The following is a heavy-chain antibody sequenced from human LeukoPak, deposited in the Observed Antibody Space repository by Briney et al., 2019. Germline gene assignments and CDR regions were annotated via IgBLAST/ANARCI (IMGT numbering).Heavy chain of an antibody. V-gene: IGHV4-59*06. J-gene: IGHJ4*02. CDR2: IYYSGST. Sequence: PSETLSLTCTVSGGSISSYYWSWIRQPPGKGLEWIGYIYYSGSTYYNPSLKSRVTISVDTSKNQFSLKLSSVTAADTAVYYCATENYGGNSELDYWGQGTLVTVSS. CDR1: GGSISSYY. CDR3: ATENYGGNSELDY. D-gene: IGHD4-23*01.